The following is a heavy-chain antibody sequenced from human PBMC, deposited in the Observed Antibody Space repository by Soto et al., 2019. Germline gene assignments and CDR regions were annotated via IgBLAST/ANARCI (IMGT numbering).Heavy chain of an antibody. Sequence: PGGSLRLSCAASGFTFSSYAMRWVRQASGKGLEWVSTISSSGYIYYVDSVKGRFTISRDNSKNTLSLQMNSLRAEDTAVYYCAKFEANDSPLSDIGVCAQGTTVTVSS. V-gene: IGHV3-23*01. D-gene: IGHD3-16*01. CDR2: ISSSGYI. J-gene: IGHJ6*02. CDR3: AKFEANDSPLSDIGV. CDR1: GFTFSSYA.